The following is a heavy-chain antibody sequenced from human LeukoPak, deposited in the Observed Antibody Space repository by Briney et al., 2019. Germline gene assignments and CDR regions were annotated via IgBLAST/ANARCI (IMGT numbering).Heavy chain of an antibody. J-gene: IGHJ4*02. CDR3: ATSYSSVFDY. D-gene: IGHD6-19*01. CDR1: GGSISSYY. CDR2: IYYSGST. Sequence: SETLSLTCTVSGGSISSYYWSWIRQPPGKGLEWTGYIYYSGSTNYNPSLKSRVTISVDTSKNQFSLKLSSVTAADTAVYYCATSYSSVFDYWGQGTLVTVSS. V-gene: IGHV4-59*01.